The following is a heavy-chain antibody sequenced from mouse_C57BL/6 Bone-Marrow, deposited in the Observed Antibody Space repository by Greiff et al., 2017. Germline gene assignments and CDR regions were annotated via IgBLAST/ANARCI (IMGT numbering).Heavy chain of an antibody. Sequence: VQLQQSGAELVKPGASVKISCKASGYSFSSYWMNWVKQRPGKGLEWIGQIYPGDGDTNYNGKFKGKATLTADKSSSTAYMQLSSLTSEDSAVYFCARCYGSLAWFAYWGQGTLVTVSA. J-gene: IGHJ3*01. CDR3: ARCYGSLAWFAY. CDR1: GYSFSSYW. CDR2: IYPGDGDT. V-gene: IGHV1-80*01. D-gene: IGHD1-1*01.